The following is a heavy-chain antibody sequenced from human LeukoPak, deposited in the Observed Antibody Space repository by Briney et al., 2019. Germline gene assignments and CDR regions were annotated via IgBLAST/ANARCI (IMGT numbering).Heavy chain of an antibody. V-gene: IGHV3-23*01. Sequence: PGGSLRLSCAASGFAFTNYPMTWVRQAPGKGLEWVSAISGNGDSTSYAVSVQGRSTISRDNSKNTLYLQVNSLRVEDTAVYYCAKDWSCDSWGQGTLVTVSS. J-gene: IGHJ4*02. D-gene: IGHD3-10*01. CDR3: AKDWSCDS. CDR2: ISGNGDST. CDR1: GFAFTNYP.